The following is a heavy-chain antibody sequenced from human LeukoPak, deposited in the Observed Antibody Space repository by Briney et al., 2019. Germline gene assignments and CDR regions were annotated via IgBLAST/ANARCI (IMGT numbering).Heavy chain of an antibody. V-gene: IGHV4-39*01. CDR1: GGSISSSTFY. CDR2: IYYSGST. Sequence: SETLSLTCTVSGGSISSSTFYWGWIRQPPGKGLEWIGTIYYSGSTYYNPSLTSRVTISVDTSKNQFSLKLSSVTAADTAVYYCARHKDYYYSYMDVWGKGTTVTISS. J-gene: IGHJ6*03. CDR3: ARHKDYYYSYMDV.